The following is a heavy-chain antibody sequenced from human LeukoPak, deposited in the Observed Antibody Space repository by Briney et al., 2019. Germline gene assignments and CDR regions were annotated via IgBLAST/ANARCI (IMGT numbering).Heavy chain of an antibody. J-gene: IGHJ3*02. Sequence: ASVKVSCGASGYTFTSYYMHWVRQAPGQGLEWMGIINPSGGSTSYAQKFQGRVTMTRDTSTSTVYMELSSLRSEDTAVYYCARVSSDCSSTSCYVYDAFDIWGQGTMVTVSS. CDR2: INPSGGST. CDR1: GYTFTSYY. V-gene: IGHV1-46*01. D-gene: IGHD2-2*01. CDR3: ARVSSDCSSTSCYVYDAFDI.